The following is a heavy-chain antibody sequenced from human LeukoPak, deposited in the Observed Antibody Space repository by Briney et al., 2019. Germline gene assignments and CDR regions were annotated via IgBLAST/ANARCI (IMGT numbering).Heavy chain of an antibody. V-gene: IGHV3-30*02. CDR2: IRYDGSNK. CDR3: ARELRGHGTFDI. Sequence: GGSLRLSCAASGFIFNTYVMHWVRQAPGKGLEWLAFIRYDGSNKNYADSVKGRFTISRDNTKNSLYLQMNSLRAEDTAVYYCARELRGHGTFDIWGQGTMVTVSS. CDR1: GFIFNTYV. J-gene: IGHJ3*02. D-gene: IGHD2-15*01.